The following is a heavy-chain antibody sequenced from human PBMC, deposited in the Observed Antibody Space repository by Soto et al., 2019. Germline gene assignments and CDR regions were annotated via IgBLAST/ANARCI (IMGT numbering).Heavy chain of an antibody. D-gene: IGHD3-22*01. CDR2: IYYSGST. Sequence: QLQLQESGPGLVKPSETLSLTCTVSGGSISSTTYYWGWIRQPPGKGLEWIGSIYYSGSTHYSPSLESRVTISVDTSKNQFSLRLTSVTAADTAMYYCARQRFTVIVGQGEFDYWGQGTLVTVSS. V-gene: IGHV4-39*01. J-gene: IGHJ4*02. CDR1: GGSISSTTYY. CDR3: ARQRFTVIVGQGEFDY.